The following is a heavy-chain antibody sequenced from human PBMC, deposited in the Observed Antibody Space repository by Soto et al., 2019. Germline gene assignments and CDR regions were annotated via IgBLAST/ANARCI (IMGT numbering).Heavy chain of an antibody. V-gene: IGHV1-3*01. J-gene: IGHJ4*02. Sequence: VHLVQSGAEVKKPGASVKVSCEASGYTFTTFPIHWVRQAPGQRLEWMGWINPGNGNTEYSQKFQDRVTITRVTSASTAYLELSSLRSEDTAVYYCASRPGLEGGPFDFWGQGTLVTVTS. CDR1: GYTFTTFP. CDR2: INPGNGNT. CDR3: ASRPGLEGGPFDF. D-gene: IGHD1-1*01.